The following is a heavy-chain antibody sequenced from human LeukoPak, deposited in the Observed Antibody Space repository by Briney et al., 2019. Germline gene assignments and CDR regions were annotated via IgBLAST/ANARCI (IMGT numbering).Heavy chain of an antibody. D-gene: IGHD6-13*01. V-gene: IGHV4-38-2*02. CDR3: ARVGSSWYRLNAFDI. Sequence: SETLSLTCTVSGYSISSGYYWGWIRQPPGKGLEWIGSIYHSGSTYYNPSLKSRVTISVDTSKNQFSLKLSSVTAADTAVYYCARVGSSWYRLNAFDIWGQGTMVTVSS. CDR1: GYSISSGYY. CDR2: IYHSGST. J-gene: IGHJ3*02.